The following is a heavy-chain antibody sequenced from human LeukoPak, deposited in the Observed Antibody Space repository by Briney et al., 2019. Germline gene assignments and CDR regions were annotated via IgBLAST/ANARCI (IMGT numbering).Heavy chain of an antibody. J-gene: IGHJ5*02. CDR1: GFTFSSYS. CDR3: ARDIVVVVAATKGPLWFDP. D-gene: IGHD2-15*01. V-gene: IGHV3-48*01. CDR2: ISSSSSTI. Sequence: GSLRLSCAASGFTFSSYSMNWVRQAPGKGLEWVSYISSSSSTIYYADSVKGRFTISRDNAKNSLYLQMNSLRAEDTAVYYCARDIVVVVAATKGPLWFDPWGQGTLVTVSS.